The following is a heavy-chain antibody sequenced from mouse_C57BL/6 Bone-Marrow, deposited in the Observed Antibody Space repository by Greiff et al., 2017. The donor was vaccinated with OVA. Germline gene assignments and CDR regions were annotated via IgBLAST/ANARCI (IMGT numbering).Heavy chain of an antibody. D-gene: IGHD1-1*01. CDR2: IDPSDSYT. V-gene: IGHV1-59*01. CDR3: ARRLFITTVD. Sequence: QVQLKQPGAELVRPGTSVKLSCKASGYTFTSYWMHWVKQRPGQGLEWIGVIDPSDSYTNYNQKFKGKATLTVDTSSSTAYMQLSSLTSEDSAVYYCARRLFITTVDWGQGTLVTVSA. J-gene: IGHJ3*01. CDR1: GYTFTSYW.